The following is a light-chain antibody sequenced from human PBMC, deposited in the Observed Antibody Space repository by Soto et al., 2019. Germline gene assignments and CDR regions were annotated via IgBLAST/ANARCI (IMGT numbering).Light chain of an antibody. V-gene: IGKV2D-29*01. Sequence: DIILTQTPLSLSVTPGQPASISCKSSQSLLHSGGKTFLFWYVQKSGQPPQLLIYEVSNRFSGVPDRFAGSGSGTEFTLKISLVEAEDVGVYYCMQSIQLPWTFCHGTKVEIK. J-gene: IGKJ1*01. CDR2: EVS. CDR3: MQSIQLPWT. CDR1: QSLLHSGGKTF.